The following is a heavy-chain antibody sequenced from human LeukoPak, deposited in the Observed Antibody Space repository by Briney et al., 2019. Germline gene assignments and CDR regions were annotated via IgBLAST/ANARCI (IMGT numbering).Heavy chain of an antibody. D-gene: IGHD2-21*02. Sequence: GGSLRLSCAASGFTVSSNYMNWVRQAPGKGLEWVSSISSSSSYIYYADSVKGRFTISRDNAKNSLYLQMNSLRAEDTAVYYCARDIRGDPYGVFDYWGQGTLVTVSS. J-gene: IGHJ4*02. CDR2: ISSSSSYI. CDR3: ARDIRGDPYGVFDY. CDR1: GFTVSSNY. V-gene: IGHV3-21*01.